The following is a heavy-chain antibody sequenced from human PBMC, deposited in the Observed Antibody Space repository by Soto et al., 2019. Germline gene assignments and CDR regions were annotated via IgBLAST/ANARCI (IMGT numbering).Heavy chain of an antibody. CDR2: INPNSGGT. CDR3: ARESPAAGSWGGMDV. Sequence: GASVKVSCKASGYAFTGYYMHWVRQAPGQGLEWMGWINPNSGGTNYAQKFQGWVTMTRDTSISTAYMELSRLRSDDTAVYYCARESPAAGSWGGMDVWGQGTTVTVSS. J-gene: IGHJ6*02. D-gene: IGHD6-13*01. V-gene: IGHV1-2*04. CDR1: GYAFTGYY.